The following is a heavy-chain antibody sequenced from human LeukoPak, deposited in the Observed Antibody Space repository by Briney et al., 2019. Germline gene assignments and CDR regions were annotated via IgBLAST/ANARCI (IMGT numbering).Heavy chain of an antibody. V-gene: IGHV4-59*08. CDR2: IYYSGST. D-gene: IGHD3-10*01. CDR3: ARHSQGKYYGSGSYSGNWFDP. CDR1: GGSISSYY. J-gene: IGHJ5*02. Sequence: SETLFLTCTVSGGSISSYYWSWIRQPPGKGLEWIGYIYYSGSTNYNPSLKSRVTISVDTSKNQFSLKLSSVTAADTAVYYCARHSQGKYYGSGSYSGNWFDPWGQGTLVTVSS.